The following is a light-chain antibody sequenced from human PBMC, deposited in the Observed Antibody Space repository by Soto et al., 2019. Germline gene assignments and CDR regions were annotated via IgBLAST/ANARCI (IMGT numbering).Light chain of an antibody. CDR1: SSNIGSNT. CDR3: ATWDDSLSGVI. CDR2: SNN. J-gene: IGLJ2*01. V-gene: IGLV1-44*01. Sequence: QSVLTQPPSASGTPGQRVTISCSGSSSNIGSNTVNWYQQLPGTAPKLLIYSNNQRPSGVPDRFSGSKSGTSAFLAISGLQSEDEADYYCATWDDSLSGVIFGGGTKLTVL.